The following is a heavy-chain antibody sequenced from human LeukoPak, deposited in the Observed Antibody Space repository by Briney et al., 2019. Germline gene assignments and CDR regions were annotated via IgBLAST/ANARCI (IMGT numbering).Heavy chain of an antibody. Sequence: PGGSLRLSCAASGFTFSSYSMNWVRQAPGKGLEWVSSISSSSSYIYYADSVKGRFTIFRDNAKNSLYLQMNSLRAEDTAVYYCARDGPGYYDFWSGYYKGPYYYYGMDVWGQGTTVTVSS. CDR2: ISSSSSYI. V-gene: IGHV3-21*01. CDR3: ARDGPGYYDFWSGYYKGPYYYYGMDV. D-gene: IGHD3-3*01. CDR1: GFTFSSYS. J-gene: IGHJ6*02.